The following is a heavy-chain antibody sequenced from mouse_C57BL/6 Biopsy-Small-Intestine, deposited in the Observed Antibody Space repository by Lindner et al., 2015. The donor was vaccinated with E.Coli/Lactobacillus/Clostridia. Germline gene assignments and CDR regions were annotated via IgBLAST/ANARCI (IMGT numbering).Heavy chain of an antibody. V-gene: IGHV1-42*01. CDR3: ARTSNYGGYAMDY. Sequence: VQLQESGPELVKPGASVKISCKASGYSFTDYYMHWLKQSPEKSLEWIGEINPRTGGTTYNQKFKAKATLTVDKSSTTVYMQLKSLTSEDSAVYYCARTSNYGGYAMDYWGQGTSVTVSS. CDR1: GYSFTDYY. J-gene: IGHJ4*01. CDR2: INPRTGGT. D-gene: IGHD2-5*01.